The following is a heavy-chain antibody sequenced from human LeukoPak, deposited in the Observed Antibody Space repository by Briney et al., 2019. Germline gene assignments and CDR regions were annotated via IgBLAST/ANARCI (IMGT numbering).Heavy chain of an antibody. CDR1: GFTVSSNY. CDR3: ARSPHHTDNY. J-gene: IGHJ4*02. Sequence: GGSLRLSCAASGFTVSSNYMSWVRQAPGKGPEWVSVIYSGGSTYYADSVKGRFTISRDNSKNTLYLQMNSLRAEDTAVYYCARSPHHTDNYWGQGTLVTVSS. CDR2: IYSGGST. V-gene: IGHV3-53*01. D-gene: IGHD1-14*01.